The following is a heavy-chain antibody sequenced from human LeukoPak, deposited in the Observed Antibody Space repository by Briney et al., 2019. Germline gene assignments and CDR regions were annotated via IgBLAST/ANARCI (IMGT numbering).Heavy chain of an antibody. J-gene: IGHJ6*03. CDR2: IIPIFGTA. V-gene: IGHV1-69*13. CDR3: ARDIWESGYAPKGAYYYYMDV. Sequence: SVKVSCTASGGTFSSYAISWVRQAPGQGLEWMGGIIPIFGTANYAQKFQGRATITADESTSTAYMELSSLRSEDTAVYYCARDIWESGYAPKGAYYYYMDVWGKGTTVTVSS. CDR1: GGTFSSYA. D-gene: IGHD5-12*01.